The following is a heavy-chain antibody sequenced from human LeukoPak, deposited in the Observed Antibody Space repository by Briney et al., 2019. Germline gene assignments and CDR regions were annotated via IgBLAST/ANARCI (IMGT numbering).Heavy chain of an antibody. V-gene: IGHV3-23*01. CDR3: AKDPVRIVVVVAAPDY. J-gene: IGHJ4*02. CDR2: ISGSGGST. CDR1: GFTFSSYA. D-gene: IGHD2-15*01. Sequence: GGSLRLSCAASGFTFSSYAMSWVRQAPGKGLEWVSAISGSGGSTYYADSVKGRFTISRDNSKNTLYLQMNSLRAEDTAVCYCAKDPVRIVVVVAAPDYWGQGTLVTVSS.